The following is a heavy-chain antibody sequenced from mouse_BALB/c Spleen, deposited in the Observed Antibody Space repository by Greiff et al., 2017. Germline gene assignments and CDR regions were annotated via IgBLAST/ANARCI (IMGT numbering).Heavy chain of an antibody. D-gene: IGHD2-14*01. Sequence: VQLQQSGAELVRPGTSVKVSCKASGYAFTNYLIEWVKQRPGQGLEWIGVINPGSGGTNYNEKFKGKATLTADKSSSTAYMQLSSLTSDDSAVYFCARCNYRYDGNAMDYWGQGTSVTVSS. CDR1: GYAFTNYL. J-gene: IGHJ4*01. V-gene: IGHV1-54*01. CDR3: ARCNYRYDGNAMDY. CDR2: INPGSGGT.